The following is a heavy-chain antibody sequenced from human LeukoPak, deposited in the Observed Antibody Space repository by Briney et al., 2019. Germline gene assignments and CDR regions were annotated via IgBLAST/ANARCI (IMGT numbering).Heavy chain of an antibody. Sequence: KSSETLSLTCTVSGGSISSYYWSWIRQPPGKGLEWIGYIYYSGSTYYNPSLKSRVTISVDTSKNQFSLKLSSVTAADTAVYYCARRYSSGYQKDWYFDLWGRGTLVTVSS. J-gene: IGHJ2*01. D-gene: IGHD3-22*01. V-gene: IGHV4-59*12. CDR2: IYYSGST. CDR3: ARRYSSGYQKDWYFDL. CDR1: GGSISSYY.